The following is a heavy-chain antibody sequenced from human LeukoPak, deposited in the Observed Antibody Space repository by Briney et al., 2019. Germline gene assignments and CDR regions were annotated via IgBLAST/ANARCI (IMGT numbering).Heavy chain of an antibody. CDR1: GVTFNSYA. CDR2: IIPFFGTT. J-gene: IGHJ5*02. V-gene: IGHV1-69*05. D-gene: IGHD1-26*01. CDR3: ARDNSVGDNAWWFDP. Sequence: GASVKVSCKASGVTFNSYAINWVRQAPGQGLEWMGGIIPFFGTTNHAQKFQGRVTMTRDMSTSTDYMELSSLRSEDTAIYYCARDNSVGDNAWWFDPWGQGTLVTVSS.